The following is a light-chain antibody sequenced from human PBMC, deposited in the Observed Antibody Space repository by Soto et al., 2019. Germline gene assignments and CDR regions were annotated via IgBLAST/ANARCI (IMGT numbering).Light chain of an antibody. CDR2: AAS. V-gene: IGKV1D-16*01. J-gene: IGKJ1*01. CDR1: RGIGDR. Sequence: DIQMTQSPSSLSAVVGDRVTITCRASRGIGDRLAWFQQKPGKAPQFLIQAASNLQTGVPSRFSGSGSGTEFTLTISSLQPDDFATYYCQQYNSYSTFGHATKV. CDR3: QQYNSYST.